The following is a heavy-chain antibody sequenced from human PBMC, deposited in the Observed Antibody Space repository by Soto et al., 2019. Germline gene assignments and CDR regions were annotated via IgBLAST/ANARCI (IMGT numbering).Heavy chain of an antibody. D-gene: IGHD1-7*01. Sequence: PSETLSLTCTVSGDSISGYDWNWIRQPAGKGLECIWRIYASGSTISNRSLRSRVALSVYTSKNQFSLKLTSVTAADTAVYYCARDRIIGTSYSEYWAQGILVTVSS. V-gene: IGHV4-4*07. CDR1: GDSISGYD. CDR2: IYASGST. CDR3: ARDRIIGTSYSEY. J-gene: IGHJ4*02.